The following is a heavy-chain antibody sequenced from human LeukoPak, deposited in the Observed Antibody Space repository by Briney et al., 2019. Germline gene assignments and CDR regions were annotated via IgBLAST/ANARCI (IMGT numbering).Heavy chain of an antibody. CDR1: GDSIGSYY. CDR2: IYTSGST. Sequence: PSETLSLTCTVSGDSIGSYYWSWIRQPAGKGLEWIGRIYTSGSTNYNPSLKSRVTMSVDTSKNQFSLRLSSVTAADTAVHYCARRGEEWTTRWGQGTLVTVSS. V-gene: IGHV4-4*07. D-gene: IGHD3-3*01. J-gene: IGHJ4*02. CDR3: ARRGEEWTTR.